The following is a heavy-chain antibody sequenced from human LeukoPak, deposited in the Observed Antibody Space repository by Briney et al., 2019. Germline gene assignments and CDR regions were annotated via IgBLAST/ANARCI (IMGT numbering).Heavy chain of an antibody. D-gene: IGHD3-9*01. Sequence: PGGSLRLSCAASGFTFSRYWMHWVRQAPGKGLEWIGSIYYSGSTYYNPSLKSRVTISVDTSKNQFSLKLSSVTAADTAVYYCARQLNLLRYFDWLFDYWGQGTLVTVSS. CDR2: IYYSGST. CDR1: GFTFSRYW. CDR3: ARQLNLLRYFDWLFDY. V-gene: IGHV4-39*01. J-gene: IGHJ4*02.